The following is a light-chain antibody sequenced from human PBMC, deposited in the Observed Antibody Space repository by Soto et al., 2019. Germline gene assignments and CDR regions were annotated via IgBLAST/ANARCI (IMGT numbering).Light chain of an antibody. CDR3: MQGLQTPGT. V-gene: IGKV2-28*01. J-gene: IGKJ1*01. CDR1: QSLRHTNGYNY. Sequence: DFVLTQSPLSLPVTPGEPASISCRSSQSLRHTNGYNYLDWYLQRPGQPPQLLIYLGSNRASGVPDRFSDSGSGTDFTLKISRVEAEDVGVYYCMQGLQTPGTFGQGTKVEI. CDR2: LGS.